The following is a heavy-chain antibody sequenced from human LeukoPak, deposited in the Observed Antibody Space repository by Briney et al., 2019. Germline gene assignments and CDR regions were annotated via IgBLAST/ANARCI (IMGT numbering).Heavy chain of an antibody. J-gene: IGHJ6*03. Sequence: SETLSLTCAVYGGSFSGYNWSWIRQPPGKGLEWIGEINHSGSTNYNPSLKSRVTISVDTSKNQFSLKLSSVTAADTAVYYCARGMPYYYDSSGSALSGIYYYYMDVWGKGTTVTVSS. CDR3: ARGMPYYYDSSGSALSGIYYYYMDV. D-gene: IGHD3-22*01. V-gene: IGHV4-34*01. CDR1: GGSFSGYN. CDR2: INHSGST.